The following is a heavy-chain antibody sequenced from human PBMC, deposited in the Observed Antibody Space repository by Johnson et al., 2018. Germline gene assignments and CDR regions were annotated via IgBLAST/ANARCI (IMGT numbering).Heavy chain of an antibody. V-gene: IGHV3-21*01. CDR1: GFTFSSYS. J-gene: IGHJ4*02. CDR2: ISSTSSYI. Sequence: VQLVESGGGLVKPGESLRLSCEASGFTFSSYSMNWVRQAPGKGLEWVSSISSTSSYIYYADSVKGRFTIARDNARNSLYPQMNSLRAEDTAVYYCATLSSGGIDYWGQGTLVTVSS. D-gene: IGHD3-22*01. CDR3: ATLSSGGIDY.